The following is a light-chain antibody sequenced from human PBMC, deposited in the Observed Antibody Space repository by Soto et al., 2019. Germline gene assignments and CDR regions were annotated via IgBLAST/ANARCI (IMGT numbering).Light chain of an antibody. J-gene: IGLJ2*01. CDR2: GNY. V-gene: IGLV1-40*01. Sequence: QSVLTQPPSVSGAPGQRVTISCAGGSSSIGAGYDVHWYQQLPGTAPKLLIYGNYNRPSGVPDRFSGSKSGTSASLAITGLQAGDEADYYCQSYDSSLSGVVFGGGTKLTVL. CDR3: QSYDSSLSGVV. CDR1: SSSIGAGYD.